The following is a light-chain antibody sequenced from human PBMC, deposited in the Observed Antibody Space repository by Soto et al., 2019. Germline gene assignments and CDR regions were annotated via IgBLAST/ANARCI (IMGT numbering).Light chain of an antibody. CDR3: MQALQTRT. CDR1: QSLLHSNGYNY. J-gene: IGKJ1*01. V-gene: IGKV2-28*01. Sequence: DIVMTQSRLSRPVTPGEPASISCRSSQSLLHSNGYNYLDWYLQKPGQSPQLLIYLGSYRASGVPDRFSGSGSGTDFTLKISRVEAEDVGVYYCMQALQTRTFGQGTKVDIK. CDR2: LGS.